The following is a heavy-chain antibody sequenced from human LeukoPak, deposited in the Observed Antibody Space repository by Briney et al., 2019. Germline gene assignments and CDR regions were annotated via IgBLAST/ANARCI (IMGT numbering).Heavy chain of an antibody. D-gene: IGHD3-10*01. Sequence: ASETLSLTCTVSGDSISSYYWSWLRQPAGKGLEGIGRIYTSGSTNYNPSPKSRVTMSVDTSKNQFSLKLSSVTAADTAVYYCARQGGSPRDAFDIWGQGTMVTVSS. V-gene: IGHV4-4*07. CDR1: GDSISSYY. CDR3: ARQGGSPRDAFDI. CDR2: IYTSGST. J-gene: IGHJ3*02.